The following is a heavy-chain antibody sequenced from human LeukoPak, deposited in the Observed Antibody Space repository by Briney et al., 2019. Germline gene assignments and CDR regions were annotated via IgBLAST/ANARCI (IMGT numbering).Heavy chain of an antibody. CDR3: TRYSSSDNWSDP. V-gene: IGHV3-73*01. CDR1: GFTFSGSA. CDR2: IRNKANSYAT. J-gene: IGHJ5*02. D-gene: IGHD6-6*01. Sequence: GGSLRLSCAASGFTFSGSAMHWVRQASGKGLEWVGRIRNKANSYATAYTASVKGRFTISRDDSKNTAYLQMNSLKTEDTAVYYCTRYSSSDNWSDPWGQGTLVTVSS.